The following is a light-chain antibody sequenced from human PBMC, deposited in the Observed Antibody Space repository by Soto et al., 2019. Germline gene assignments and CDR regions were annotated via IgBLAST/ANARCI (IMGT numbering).Light chain of an antibody. Sequence: DIQMTQSPSAQSASVGAPVTIACRASQNIRSHLNWYQQKPGKAPELLIYSASRLQSGVPSRFGGSGSGTDFTLTISDLQPEDLATYYCQQSYTTPPITVGIGTRLEIK. V-gene: IGKV1-39*01. CDR1: QNIRSH. J-gene: IGKJ5*01. CDR2: SAS. CDR3: QQSYTTPPIT.